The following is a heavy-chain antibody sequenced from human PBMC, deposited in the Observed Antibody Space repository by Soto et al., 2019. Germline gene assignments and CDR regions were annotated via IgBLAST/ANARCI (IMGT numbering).Heavy chain of an antibody. CDR2: IDPSDSYT. CDR3: ARRCHYYDSSGYHFSHAFDI. Sequence: GESLKISCKGSGYSFTSYWISWVRQMPGKGLEWMGRIDPSDSYTNYSPSFQGHVTISADKSISTAYLQWSSLKASDTAMYYCARRCHYYDSSGYHFSHAFDIWGQGTMVTVSS. CDR1: GYSFTSYW. D-gene: IGHD3-22*01. V-gene: IGHV5-10-1*01. J-gene: IGHJ3*02.